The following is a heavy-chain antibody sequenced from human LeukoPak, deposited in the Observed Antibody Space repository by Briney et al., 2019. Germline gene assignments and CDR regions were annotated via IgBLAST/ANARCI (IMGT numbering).Heavy chain of an antibody. V-gene: IGHV3-13*04. CDR3: GRVNGAYGFYGSGSYYDY. Sequence: GGSLRLSCAASGFTFSSYDMHWVRQATGKGLEWVSAIGTAGDTYYPGSVKGRFTISRENAKNSLYLQINSLRAGDTAVYYWGRVNGAYGFYGSGSYYDYWGQGTLVTVSS. CDR2: IGTAGDT. D-gene: IGHD3-10*01. J-gene: IGHJ4*02. CDR1: GFTFSSYD.